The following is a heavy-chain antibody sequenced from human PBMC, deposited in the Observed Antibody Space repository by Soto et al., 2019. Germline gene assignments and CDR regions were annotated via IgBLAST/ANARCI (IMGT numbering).Heavy chain of an antibody. J-gene: IGHJ3*02. D-gene: IGHD2-15*01. CDR1: GFTVSSNY. CDR3: ARETTQYCSGGSCLNDAFDI. CDR2: IYSGGST. Sequence: EVQLVESGGGLIQPGGSLRLSCAASGFTVSSNYMSWVRQAPGKGLEWVSVIYSGGSTYYADSVKGRFTISRDNSKNTLYLQMNSPRAEDTAVYYCARETTQYCSGGSCLNDAFDIWGQGTMVTVSS. V-gene: IGHV3-53*01.